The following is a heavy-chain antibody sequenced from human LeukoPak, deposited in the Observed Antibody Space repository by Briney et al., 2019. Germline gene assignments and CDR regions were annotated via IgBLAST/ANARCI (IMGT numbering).Heavy chain of an antibody. V-gene: IGHV4-39*01. D-gene: IGHD3-22*01. CDR1: GGSISITSYY. CDR2: IYYSGST. Sequence: PSETLSLTCTVSGGSISITSYYWGWIRQPPGKGLEWIGNIYYSGSTYYNPSLRSRVTISVDTSKNQFSLKLSSVTAADTAVYYCARLLRNYDSNHLAWGQGTLVTVSS. CDR3: ARLLRNYDSNHLA. J-gene: IGHJ4*02.